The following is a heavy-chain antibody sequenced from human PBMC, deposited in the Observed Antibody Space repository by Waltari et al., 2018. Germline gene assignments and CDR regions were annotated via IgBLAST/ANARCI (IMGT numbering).Heavy chain of an antibody. J-gene: IGHJ4*02. CDR1: GYSIRRGYY. D-gene: IGHD3-16*01. Sequence: QVPLQESGPGLVKPSETLSLTCAVSGYSIRRGYYWGWIRQPPGKGLEEIGNIYHCGSTNHNPSLKSRVTISVDTSKNQFSLKLSSVTAADTAVYYCARHVYTTLDYWGQGTLVTVSS. V-gene: IGHV4-38-2*01. CDR3: ARHVYTTLDY. CDR2: IYHCGST.